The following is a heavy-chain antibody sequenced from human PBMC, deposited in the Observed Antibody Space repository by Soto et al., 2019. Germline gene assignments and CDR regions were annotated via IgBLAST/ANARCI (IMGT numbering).Heavy chain of an antibody. CDR2: ISYDGSNK. D-gene: IGHD4-17*01. V-gene: IGHV3-30-3*01. Sequence: QVQLVESGGGVVQPGRSLRLSCAASGFTFSSYAMHWVRQAPGKGLEWVAVISYDGSNKYYADSVKGRFTISRDNSKNTLYLQMHSLRAEVTAVYYCARDYGDYEDSFDYYYGMDVWGQGTTVTVSS. CDR1: GFTFSSYA. CDR3: ARDYGDYEDSFDYYYGMDV. J-gene: IGHJ6*02.